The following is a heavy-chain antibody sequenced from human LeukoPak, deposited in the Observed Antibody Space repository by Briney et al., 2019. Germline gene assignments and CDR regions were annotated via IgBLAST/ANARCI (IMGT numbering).Heavy chain of an antibody. J-gene: IGHJ1*01. V-gene: IGHV4-59*01. CDR1: GGSISSYY. CDR3: ARGVVVAAIVEYFQH. Sequence: PSETLSLTCTVSGGSISSYYWSWIRQPPGKGLEWIGYIYYSGRTNYNPSLKSRVNISVDTSKNKLYMKLSSVTAADTAVYYCARGVVVAAIVEYFQHWGQGTLVTVSS. CDR2: IYYSGRT. D-gene: IGHD2-15*01.